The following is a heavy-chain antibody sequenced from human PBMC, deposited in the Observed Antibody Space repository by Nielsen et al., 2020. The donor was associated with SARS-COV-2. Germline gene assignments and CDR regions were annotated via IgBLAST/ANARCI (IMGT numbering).Heavy chain of an antibody. CDR2: ISSSGSPI. V-gene: IGHV3-48*03. Sequence: GESLKISCAASGFTFSSYEMNWVRQAPGKGLEWVSYISSSGSPIYYADSVKGRFTISRDNAKNSLYLQMNSLRAEDTAVYYCARERDIVRGVIVVDYFDYWGQGTLVTVSS. J-gene: IGHJ4*02. CDR3: ARERDIVRGVIVVDYFDY. CDR1: GFTFSSYE. D-gene: IGHD3-10*01.